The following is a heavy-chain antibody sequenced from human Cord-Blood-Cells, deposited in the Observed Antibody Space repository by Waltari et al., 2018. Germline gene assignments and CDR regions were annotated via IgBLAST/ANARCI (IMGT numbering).Heavy chain of an antibody. J-gene: IGHJ3*02. Sequence: DEAVNTRFTISRDNAKNSLYLQMNSLRAEDTALYYCAKLSSIAARRFNFDIWGQGTMVTVSS. V-gene: IGHV3-9*01. D-gene: IGHD6-6*01. CDR3: AKLSSIAARRFNFDI.